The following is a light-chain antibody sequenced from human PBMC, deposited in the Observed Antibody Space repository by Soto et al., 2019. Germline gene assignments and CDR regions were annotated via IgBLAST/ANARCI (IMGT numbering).Light chain of an antibody. V-gene: IGLV2-14*01. CDR3: AAWDDSLNGSYV. J-gene: IGLJ1*01. CDR1: SSDIGGYNS. Sequence: QSVLTQPASVSGSPGQSITISCTGTSSDIGGYNSVSWYQQHPGRAPRLIIYEVTNQPSGVSNRFSASKSGTSASLAISGLQSEVEADYYCAAWDDSLNGSYVFGTGTKVTVL. CDR2: EVT.